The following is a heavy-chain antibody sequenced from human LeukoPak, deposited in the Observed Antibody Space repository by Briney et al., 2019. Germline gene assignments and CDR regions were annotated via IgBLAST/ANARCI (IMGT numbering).Heavy chain of an antibody. CDR2: ISGSDGST. V-gene: IGHV3-23*01. CDR1: GFTFSIFA. Sequence: GGSLRLSCAASGFTFSIFAMSWVREAPGKGLEWVSAISGSDGSTYYADSVKGRFTISRDNSKNTLYLQMNSLRAEDTAVYYCAKAMKPSSIAARYTKFYYYYYGMDVWGQGTTVTVSS. D-gene: IGHD6-6*01. J-gene: IGHJ6*02. CDR3: AKAMKPSSIAARYTKFYYYYYGMDV.